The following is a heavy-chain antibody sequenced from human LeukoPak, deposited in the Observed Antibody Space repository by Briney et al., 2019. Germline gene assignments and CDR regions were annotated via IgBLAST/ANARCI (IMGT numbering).Heavy chain of an antibody. J-gene: IGHJ5*02. CDR2: ISGSGDST. V-gene: IGHV3-23*01. CDR3: AKDVRRCNGACT. D-gene: IGHD2-8*01. CDR1: GFTFSSYA. Sequence: GGSLRLSCAASGFTFSSYAMSWVRQAPGKGLEWVSAISGSGDSTYYGDSVKGRFTISRDNSKNTLSLQMNSLRVEDTAIYYCAKDVRRCNGACTWGQGTLVTVSS.